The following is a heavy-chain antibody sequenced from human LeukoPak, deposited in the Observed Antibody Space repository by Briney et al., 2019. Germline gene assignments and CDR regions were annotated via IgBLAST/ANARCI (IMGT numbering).Heavy chain of an antibody. CDR2: ISGSGGST. Sequence: GGSLRLSCAASGFTFSSYAMSWVRQAPGKGLEWVSAISGSGGSTYYADSVNGRFTISRDNSKNTLYLQMNSLRAEDTAVYYCAKGSSFMVRGVIINYWGQGTLVTVSS. CDR1: GFTFSSYA. J-gene: IGHJ4*02. D-gene: IGHD3-10*01. CDR3: AKGSSFMVRGVIINY. V-gene: IGHV3-23*01.